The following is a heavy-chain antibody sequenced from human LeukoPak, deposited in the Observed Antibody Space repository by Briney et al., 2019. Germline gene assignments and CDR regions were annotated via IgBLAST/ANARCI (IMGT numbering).Heavy chain of an antibody. CDR2: IKQDGSEK. CDR3: ASSNDYGDYEFDY. J-gene: IGHJ4*02. V-gene: IGHV3-7*01. Sequence: GGSLRLSCAASGFTFSSYEMNWVRQAPGKGLEWVANIKQDGSEKYYVDSVKGRFTISRDNAKNSLYLQMNSLRAEDTAVYYCASSNDYGDYEFDYWGQGTLVTVSS. CDR1: GFTFSSYE. D-gene: IGHD4-17*01.